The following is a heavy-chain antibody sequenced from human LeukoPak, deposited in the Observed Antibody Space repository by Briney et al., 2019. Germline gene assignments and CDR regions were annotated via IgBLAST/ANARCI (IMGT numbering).Heavy chain of an antibody. V-gene: IGHV3-23*01. Sequence: PGGTLRLSCACSGFTFGSYGMSWVRQAPGKGLEWVAALSDSGVGPDYADSVKGRFTISRDNLKSTLFLQMNSLRAEDTAVYYCARDIPYDSRGYQFHGYWGQGTLVTVSA. CDR1: GFTFGSYG. CDR2: LSDSGVGP. CDR3: ARDIPYDSRGYQFHGY. J-gene: IGHJ4*02. D-gene: IGHD3-10*01.